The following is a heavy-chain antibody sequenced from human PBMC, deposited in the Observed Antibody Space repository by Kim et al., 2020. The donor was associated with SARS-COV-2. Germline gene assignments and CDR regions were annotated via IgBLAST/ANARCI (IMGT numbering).Heavy chain of an antibody. CDR3: AREPSTRFCGGSRCY. J-gene: IGHJ4*03. CDR1: GCSISSSTYY. CDR2: IYYSGST. Sequence: SETLSLTCTVSGCSISSSTYYWGWIRQPPGKGLEWIGSIYYSGSTYNNPSLKSRVIISVDTSKNQFSLKLRSVTAADSAVYYCAREPSTRFCGGSRCY. V-gene: IGHV4-39*07. D-gene: IGHD2-15*01.